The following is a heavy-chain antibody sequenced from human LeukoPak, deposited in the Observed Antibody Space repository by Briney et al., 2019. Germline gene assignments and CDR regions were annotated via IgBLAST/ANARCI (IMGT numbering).Heavy chain of an antibody. D-gene: IGHD3-3*01. CDR2: INPRDGET. CDR3: GRDWELRFHQGGLDY. J-gene: IGHJ4*02. V-gene: IGHV1-2*06. CDR1: GYNFVGYY. Sequence: GASVKVSCKGSGYNFVGYYIHWVRQVPGQGLEWMGRINPRDGETSFAQKFQGRVTMTRDTSISTAYMELSVLRSDDTAVYYCGRDWELRFHQGGLDYWGQGTLVTVSS.